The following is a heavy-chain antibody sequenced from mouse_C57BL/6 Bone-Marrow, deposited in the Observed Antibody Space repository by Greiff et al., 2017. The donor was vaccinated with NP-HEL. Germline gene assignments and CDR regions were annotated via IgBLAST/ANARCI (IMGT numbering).Heavy chain of an antibody. CDR2: IYPGSGST. CDR3: ARRRGPNWAYYAMDY. D-gene: IGHD4-1*01. Sequence: VQLQQPGAELVKPGASVKMSCKASGYTFTSYWITWVKQRPGQGLEWIGDIYPGSGSTNYNEKFKSKATLTVDTSSSTAYMQLSSLTSEDSAVYYCARRRGPNWAYYAMDYWGQGTSVTVSS. V-gene: IGHV1-55*01. CDR1: GYTFTSYW. J-gene: IGHJ4*01.